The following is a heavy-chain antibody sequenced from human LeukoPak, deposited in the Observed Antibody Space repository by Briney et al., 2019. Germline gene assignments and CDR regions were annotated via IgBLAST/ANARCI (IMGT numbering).Heavy chain of an antibody. Sequence: SVKVSCKASGGTFSSYAISWVRQARGQGLEWMGGIIPIFGTANYAQKFQGRVTITADESTSTAYMELSSLRSEDTAVYYCAGSTLTRLAEYFQHWGQGTLVTVSS. CDR3: AGSTLTRLAEYFQH. D-gene: IGHD3-10*01. V-gene: IGHV1-69*13. J-gene: IGHJ1*01. CDR2: IIPIFGTA. CDR1: GGTFSSYA.